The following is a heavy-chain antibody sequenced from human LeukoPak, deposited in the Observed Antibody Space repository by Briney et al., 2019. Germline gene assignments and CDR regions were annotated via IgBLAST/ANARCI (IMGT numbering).Heavy chain of an antibody. CDR3: ARDNYYDSSGYYYVVPDY. CDR1: GFTFSSYS. CDR2: ISSSSSYI. Sequence: PGGSLRLSCAASGFTFSSYSVNWVRQAPGKGLEWVSSISSSSSYIYYADSVKGRFTISRDNAKNSLYLQMNSLRAEDTAVYYCARDNYYDSSGYYYVVPDYWGQGTLVTVSS. D-gene: IGHD3-22*01. V-gene: IGHV3-21*01. J-gene: IGHJ4*02.